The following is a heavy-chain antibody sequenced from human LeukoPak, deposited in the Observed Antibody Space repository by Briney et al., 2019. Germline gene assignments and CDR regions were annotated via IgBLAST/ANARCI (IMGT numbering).Heavy chain of an antibody. D-gene: IGHD3-16*01. CDR1: GGSFSGYY. CDR3: ARRGPYDYVWGSYHP. Sequence: RSETLSLTCAVYGGSFSGYYWSWIRQPPGKGLEWIGYIYYSGSTNYNPSLKSRVTISVDTSKNQFSLKLSSVTAADTAVYYCARRGPYDYVWGSYHPWGQGTLVTVSS. CDR2: IYYSGST. V-gene: IGHV4-59*08. J-gene: IGHJ5*02.